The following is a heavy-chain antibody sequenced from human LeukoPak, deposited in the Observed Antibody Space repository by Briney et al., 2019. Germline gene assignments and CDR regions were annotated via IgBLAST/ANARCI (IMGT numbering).Heavy chain of an antibody. Sequence: PSETLPLTCSISVDSIPSGLWSLIPQPPGKGLEWIRYIDGIENTAYNPSLKSRVTISLDTSKNQLSLNLTAVTAADTAVYYCSGREQRYFRDWGQGTLVTVSS. CDR2: IDGIENT. J-gene: IGHJ1*01. V-gene: IGHV4-59*08. D-gene: IGHD1/OR15-1a*01. CDR3: SGREQRYFRD. CDR1: VDSIPSGL.